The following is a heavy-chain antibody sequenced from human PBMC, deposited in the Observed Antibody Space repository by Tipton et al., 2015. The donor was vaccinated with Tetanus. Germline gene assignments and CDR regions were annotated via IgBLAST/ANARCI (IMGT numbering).Heavy chain of an antibody. CDR1: GGSISSYY. J-gene: IGHJ6*02. V-gene: IGHV4-59*01. Sequence: TLSLTCTVSGGSISSYYWSWIRQPPGKGLEWIGYIYYIGSTNYNPSLKSRVTISVDTSKNQFSLKLSSVTAADTAVYYCASTVGHSGGYYYYYGKDVWGQGTTVTVSS. D-gene: IGHD3-16*01. CDR2: IYYIGST. CDR3: ASTVGHSGGYYYYYGKDV.